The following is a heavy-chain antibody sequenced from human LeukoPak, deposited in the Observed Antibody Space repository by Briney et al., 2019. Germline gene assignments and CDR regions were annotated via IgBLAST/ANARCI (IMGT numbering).Heavy chain of an antibody. Sequence: SETLSLTCTVSGGSISSYYWSWIRQPPGKGLEWIGYISDSGSTSYSFSLKSRVTISVDTSKYQFSLKLSSVTAADTAVYYCARYVGTTNLFDYWGQGTLVTVSP. V-gene: IGHV4-59*01. J-gene: IGHJ4*02. CDR1: GGSISSYY. D-gene: IGHD1-26*01. CDR2: ISDSGST. CDR3: ARYVGTTNLFDY.